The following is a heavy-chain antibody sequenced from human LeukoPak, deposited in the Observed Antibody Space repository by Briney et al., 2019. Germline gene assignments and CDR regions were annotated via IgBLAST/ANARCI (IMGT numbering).Heavy chain of an antibody. D-gene: IGHD3-9*01. J-gene: IGHJ4*02. Sequence: GASVKVSCKASGYTFTSYYMHWVRQAPGQGLEWMGIINPSGGSTSHAQKFQGRVTMTRDTSTSTVYMELSSLRSEDTAVYYCARGSDVLRYFDWLYYFDYWGQGTLVTVSS. CDR2: INPSGGST. CDR3: ARGSDVLRYFDWLYYFDY. CDR1: GYTFTSYY. V-gene: IGHV1-46*01.